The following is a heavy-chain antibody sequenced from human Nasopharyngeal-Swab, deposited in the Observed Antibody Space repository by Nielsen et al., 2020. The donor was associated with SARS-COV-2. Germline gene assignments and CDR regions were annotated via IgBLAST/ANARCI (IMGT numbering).Heavy chain of an antibody. Sequence: WVRQAPGQGLEWMGGLIPIFGTANYAQKFQGRVTITADESTSTAYMELSSLRSEDTAVYYCARSRARIQYDFWSGYYYYGMDVWGQGTTVTVSS. CDR2: LIPIFGTA. J-gene: IGHJ6*02. CDR3: ARSRARIQYDFWSGYYYYGMDV. D-gene: IGHD3-3*01. V-gene: IGHV1-69*01.